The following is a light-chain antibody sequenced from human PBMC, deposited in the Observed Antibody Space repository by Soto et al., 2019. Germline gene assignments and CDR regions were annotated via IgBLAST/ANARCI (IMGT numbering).Light chain of an antibody. Sequence: QSALTQSASVSGSPGQSITISCTGTSSDVGNYNYVSWYQQHPGEVPKLIIFNVNNRPSGVSNRFSGSKSGNTASLTISGLQADYEADSYCSSFTSSTTHVFGPVTEVTVL. CDR1: SSDVGNYNY. V-gene: IGLV2-14*01. J-gene: IGLJ1*01. CDR3: SSFTSSTTHV. CDR2: NVN.